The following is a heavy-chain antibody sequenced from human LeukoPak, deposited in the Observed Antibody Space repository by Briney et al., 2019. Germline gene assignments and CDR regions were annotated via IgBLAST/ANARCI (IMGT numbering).Heavy chain of an antibody. CDR1: GYTFTGYY. CDR2: INPNSGGT. CDR3: ARDLYDTTADFGY. J-gene: IGHJ4*02. V-gene: IGHV1-2*02. D-gene: IGHD3-22*01. Sequence: ASVKVSCKASGYTFTGYYMHWVRQAPGQGLEWMGWINPNSGGTNYAQKFQGRVTMTRDTSTSTAYMELSRLRSDDTAVYYCARDLYDTTADFGYWGQGTLVTVSS.